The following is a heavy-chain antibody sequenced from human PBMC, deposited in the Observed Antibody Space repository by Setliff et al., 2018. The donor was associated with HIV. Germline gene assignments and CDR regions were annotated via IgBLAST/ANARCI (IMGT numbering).Heavy chain of an antibody. CDR2: IYYSGST. CDR3: ARGRGTVRVYSSSDAFDI. J-gene: IGHJ3*02. Sequence: TLSLTCTVSGGSISSYYWSWIRQPPGKGLEWIGYIYYSGSTNYNPSLKSRVTLSVATSKNPFSLKLSSVTAADTAVDYCARGRGTVRVYSSSDAFDIWGQGTMVTVSS. D-gene: IGHD6-13*01. V-gene: IGHV4-59*01. CDR1: GGSISSYY.